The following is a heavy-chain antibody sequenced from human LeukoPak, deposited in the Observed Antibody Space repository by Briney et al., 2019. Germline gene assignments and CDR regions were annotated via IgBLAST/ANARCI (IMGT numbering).Heavy chain of an antibody. CDR2: ISGSGGST. V-gene: IGHV3-23*01. D-gene: IGHD4-17*01. CDR3: AKDRGGGDYVPYYFDY. Sequence: GGSLRLSCAASGFTFSSYAMSWVRQAPGKGLEWVSAISGSGGSTYYADSVKGRFTISRDNSKNTLYLQMNSLRAEDTAVYYCAKDRGGGDYVPYYFDYWGQGILVTVSS. CDR1: GFTFSSYA. J-gene: IGHJ4*02.